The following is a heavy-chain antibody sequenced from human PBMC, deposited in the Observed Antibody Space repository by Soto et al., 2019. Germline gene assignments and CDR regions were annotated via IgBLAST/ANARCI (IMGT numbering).Heavy chain of an antibody. Sequence: PGGSLRLSCAASGFTFSSYSMNWVRQAPGKGLEWVSSISSSSSYIYYADSVKGRFTISRDNAKNSLYLQMNSLRAEDTAVYYCARDTTYYYGSGSYGMDVWGQGTTVTVSS. CDR2: ISSSSSYI. CDR1: GFTFSSYS. D-gene: IGHD3-10*01. CDR3: ARDTTYYYGSGSYGMDV. J-gene: IGHJ6*02. V-gene: IGHV3-21*01.